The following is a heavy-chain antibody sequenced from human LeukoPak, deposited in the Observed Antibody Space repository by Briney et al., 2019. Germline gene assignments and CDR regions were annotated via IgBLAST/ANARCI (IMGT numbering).Heavy chain of an antibody. CDR1: GFTFSSYA. J-gene: IGHJ1*01. Sequence: GGSLRLSCAASGFTFSSYAMSWVRQAPGKGLEWVSAISGSGGSTYYADSAKGRFTISRDNSKNSLYLQMNSLRAEDTALYYCAKDVIGYCSGGSCYSGYFQHWGQGTLVTVSS. D-gene: IGHD2-15*01. CDR2: ISGSGGST. V-gene: IGHV3-23*01. CDR3: AKDVIGYCSGGSCYSGYFQH.